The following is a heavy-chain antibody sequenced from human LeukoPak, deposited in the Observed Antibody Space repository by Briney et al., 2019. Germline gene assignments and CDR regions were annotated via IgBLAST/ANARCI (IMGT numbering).Heavy chain of an antibody. J-gene: IGHJ5*02. Sequence: PGGSLRLSCAASGFTFSIYTMNWVRQAPGKGLEWVSSISSTSTYIYYADSVKGRFTISRDNAKNSLYLQMNSLRVEDTAIYYCAGGSGWLFGTWGQGTLVTVSS. CDR2: ISSTSTYI. CDR3: AGGSGWLFGT. V-gene: IGHV3-21*01. CDR1: GFTFSIYT. D-gene: IGHD6-19*01.